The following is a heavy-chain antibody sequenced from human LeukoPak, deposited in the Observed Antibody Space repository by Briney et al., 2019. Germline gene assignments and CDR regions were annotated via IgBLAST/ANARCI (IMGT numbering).Heavy chain of an antibody. V-gene: IGHV3-23*01. CDR1: GFTFSSSA. D-gene: IGHD3-22*01. CDR3: AKTLRIRYDSSGYYCYFDY. Sequence: GGSLRLSCAVSGFTFSSSAMSWVRQAPGKGLESVSIITGSGGSTYYADSVKGRFTISRDNSKNTLYLQMNSLRDEDTAIYYCAKTLRIRYDSSGYYCYFDYWGQGTLVTVSS. CDR2: ITGSGGST. J-gene: IGHJ4*02.